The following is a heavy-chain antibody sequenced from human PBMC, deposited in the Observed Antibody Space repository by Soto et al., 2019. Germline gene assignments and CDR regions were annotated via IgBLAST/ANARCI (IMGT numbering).Heavy chain of an antibody. J-gene: IGHJ5*01. V-gene: IGHV1-3*01. Sequence: GASVKVSCKASGYTFTSYAMHWVRQAPGQRLEWMGWINAGNGNTKYSQKFQGRVTITRDTSASTAYMELSSLRSEDTAVYYCARDNRAGYIVGLNGFDSWGQGTLVTVSS. CDR1: GYTFTSYA. CDR2: INAGNGNT. D-gene: IGHD6-25*01. CDR3: ARDNRAGYIVGLNGFDS.